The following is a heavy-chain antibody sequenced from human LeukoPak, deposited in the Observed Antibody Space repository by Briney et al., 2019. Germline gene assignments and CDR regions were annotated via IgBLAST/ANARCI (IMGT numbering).Heavy chain of an antibody. J-gene: IGHJ6*04. CDR2: TYYRSKWYN. Sequence: SQTLSLTCAISGDSVSSNSAGWNWIRQSPSRGLEWLGMTYYRSKWYNGYAVSVKSRITIKPDTSKNQFSLQLNSVTPEDTALYYCVRSGDTGSLDVWGKGTTVTVSS. CDR3: VRSGDTGSLDV. CDR1: GDSVSSNSAG. D-gene: IGHD3-10*01. V-gene: IGHV6-1*01.